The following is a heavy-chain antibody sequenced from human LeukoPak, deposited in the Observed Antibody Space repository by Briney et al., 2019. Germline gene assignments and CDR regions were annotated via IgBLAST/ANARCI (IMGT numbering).Heavy chain of an antibody. J-gene: IGHJ3*02. CDR3: AREYYDNSGGEDAFDI. D-gene: IGHD3-22*01. Sequence: GGSLRLSCAASGFTVSSNYMNWVRQAPGKGLEWVSVIYSGGSTFYAGSVEGRFTISRDNSNNTLYLQMNSLRAEDTAMYYCAREYYDNSGGEDAFDIWGPGTMVTVSS. CDR2: IYSGGST. V-gene: IGHV3-53*01. CDR1: GFTVSSNY.